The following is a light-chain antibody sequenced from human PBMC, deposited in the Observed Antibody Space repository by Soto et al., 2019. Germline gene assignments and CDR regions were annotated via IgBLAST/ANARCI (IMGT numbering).Light chain of an antibody. CDR2: EGS. CDR3: CSYAGSISRV. J-gene: IGLJ1*01. Sequence: QSALTQPASVSGSPGQSITISCTGTSSGVGSYNLVSWYQQHPGKAPKLMIYEGSKRPSGVSNRFSGSKSGNTASLTISGLQAEDEADYYCCSYAGSISRVFGTGTKVTVL. V-gene: IGLV2-23*01. CDR1: SSGVGSYNL.